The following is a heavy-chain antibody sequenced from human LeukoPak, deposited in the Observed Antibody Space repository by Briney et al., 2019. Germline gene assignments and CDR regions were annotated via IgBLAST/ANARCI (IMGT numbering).Heavy chain of an antibody. V-gene: IGHV4-30-2*01. CDR2: IYHTGST. CDR1: GGSISSGLYS. J-gene: IGHJ5*02. CDR3: ARLQYCSGTSCYWFDP. Sequence: SETLSLTCDVSGGSISSGLYSWRWIRQPLGKGLEWIGYIYHTGSTYYNPSLKSRVTISVDTSKNQFSLRLSSVTAADTAVYYCARLQYCSGTSCYWFDPWGQGTLVTVSS. D-gene: IGHD2-2*01.